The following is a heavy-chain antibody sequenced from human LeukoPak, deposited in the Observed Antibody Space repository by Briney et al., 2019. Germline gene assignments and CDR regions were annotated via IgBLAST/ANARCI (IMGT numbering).Heavy chain of an antibody. CDR1: AFTLSNYW. D-gene: IGHD3-22*01. Sequence: PRRSLRLSCAASAFTLSNYWMSWVRQAQGKGMEWVAHIKQNGSEKYYVDSVKGRFTISRDNAKNSLYLQMNSLRAEDTAVYYCARSASCYDSSGYWYYFDYWGQGTLVTVSS. J-gene: IGHJ4*02. CDR3: ARSASCYDSSGYWYYFDY. CDR2: IKQNGSEK. V-gene: IGHV3-7*01.